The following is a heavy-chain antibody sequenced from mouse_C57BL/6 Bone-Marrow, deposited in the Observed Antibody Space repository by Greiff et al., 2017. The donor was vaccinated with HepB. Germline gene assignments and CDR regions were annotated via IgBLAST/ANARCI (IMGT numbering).Heavy chain of an antibody. CDR3: ASQITTVVDYAMDY. V-gene: IGHV5-6*01. CDR2: ISSGGSYT. J-gene: IGHJ4*01. Sequence: DKRLEWVAPISSGGSYTYYPDSVKGRFIISRDNAKNTLYLQMSSLKSEDTAMYYCASQITTVVDYAMDYWGQGTSVTVSS. D-gene: IGHD1-1*01.